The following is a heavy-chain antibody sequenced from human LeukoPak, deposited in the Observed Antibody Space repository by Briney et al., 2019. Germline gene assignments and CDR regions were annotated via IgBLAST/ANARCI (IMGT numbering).Heavy chain of an antibody. CDR3: TRDSYDLLDY. J-gene: IGHJ4*02. CDR2: IRSKAYGGTT. D-gene: IGHD2-21*02. CDR1: GFTFSSYS. Sequence: GGSLRLSCSASGFTFSSYSMNWVRQAPGKGLEWVGFIRSKAYGGTTEYAASVKGRFTISRDDSKSIAYLQMNSLKTEDTAVYYCTRDSYDLLDYWGQGTLVTVSS. V-gene: IGHV3-49*04.